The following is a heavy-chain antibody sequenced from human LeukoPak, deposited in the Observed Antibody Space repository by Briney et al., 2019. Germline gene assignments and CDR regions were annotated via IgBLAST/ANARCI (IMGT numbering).Heavy chain of an antibody. J-gene: IGHJ5*02. CDR3: AKDGAAAGYNWFDP. CDR2: IKQDGRER. CDR1: GFTLSSFW. Sequence: GGSLRLSCAASGFTLSSFWMSWVRQTPGKGLEWVANIKQDGRERYYVDSVKGRFTISRDNARNSLYLQMNSLRAEDTALYYCAKDGAAAGYNWFDPWGQGTLVTVSS. V-gene: IGHV3-7*03. D-gene: IGHD6-13*01.